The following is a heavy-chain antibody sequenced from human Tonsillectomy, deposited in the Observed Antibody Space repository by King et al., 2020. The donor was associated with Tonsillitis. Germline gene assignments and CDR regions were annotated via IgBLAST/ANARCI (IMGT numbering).Heavy chain of an antibody. J-gene: IGHJ4*02. CDR3: TSRGPYCSGGSCYSAFREFDY. Sequence: VQLVESGGGLVQPGGSLKLSCAASGFTFSGSAMHWVRQASGKGLEWVGRIRSKANSYATAYAASVKGRFTISRDDSKNTAYLQMNSLKTEDTAVYYCTSRGPYCSGGSCYSAFREFDYWGQGTLVTVSS. CDR2: IRSKANSYAT. D-gene: IGHD2-15*01. CDR1: GFTFSGSA. V-gene: IGHV3-73*01.